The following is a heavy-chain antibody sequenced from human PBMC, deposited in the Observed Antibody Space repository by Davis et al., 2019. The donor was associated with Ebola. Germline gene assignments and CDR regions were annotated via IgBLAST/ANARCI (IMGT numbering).Heavy chain of an antibody. CDR2: INPSGDT. CDR1: GGSY. J-gene: IGHJ6*03. D-gene: IGHD1-14*01. Sequence: PSETLSLTCAVYGGSYWSWVRQPPGKGLERIWEINPSGDTKYNPSLKSRVTMSLDPSTDHFSLNLNSVTAADTAVYYCARHRYTSSPGDVWGKGTTVTVSS. CDR3: ARHRYTSSPGDV. V-gene: IGHV4-34*01.